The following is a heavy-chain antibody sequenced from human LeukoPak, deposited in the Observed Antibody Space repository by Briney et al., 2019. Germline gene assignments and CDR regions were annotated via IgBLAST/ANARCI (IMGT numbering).Heavy chain of an antibody. V-gene: IGHV1-2*02. CDR3: ARGGIVGATDLGY. D-gene: IGHD1-26*01. J-gene: IGHJ4*02. Sequence: ASVKVSCKVSGYTLTELSMHWVRQAPGQGLEWMGWINPNSGGTNYAQKFQGRVTMTRDTSISTAYMELSRLRSDDTAVYYCARGGIVGATDLGYWGQGTLVTVSS. CDR1: GYTLTELS. CDR2: INPNSGGT.